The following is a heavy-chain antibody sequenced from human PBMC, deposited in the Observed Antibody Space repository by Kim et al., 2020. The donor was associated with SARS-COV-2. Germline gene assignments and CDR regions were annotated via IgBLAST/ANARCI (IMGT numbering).Heavy chain of an antibody. CDR3: AKGRDGYPIDY. CDR1: GFTFSSYG. CDR2: IWYDGSYK. V-gene: IGHV3-33*06. D-gene: IGHD5-12*01. Sequence: GGSLRHSCAASGFTFSSYGMHWVRQAPGKGLEWVAVIWYDGSYKYYGDSVKGRFTISRDNSKNTLYLQMNSLRAEDTAVYYCAKGRDGYPIDYWGQGTLVTVSS. J-gene: IGHJ4*02.